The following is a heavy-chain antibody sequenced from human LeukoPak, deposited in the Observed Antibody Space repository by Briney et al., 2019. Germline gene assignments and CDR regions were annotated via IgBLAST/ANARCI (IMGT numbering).Heavy chain of an antibody. J-gene: IGHJ4*02. Sequence: SETLSLTCAVYGGSFSGYYWSWTRQPPGKGLEWIGEINHSGSTNYNPSLKSRVTISVDTSKNQFSLKLSSVTAADTAVYYCARGPYRIAAASPFDYWGQGTLVTVSS. CDR3: ARGPYRIAAASPFDY. CDR1: GGSFSGYY. D-gene: IGHD6-13*01. V-gene: IGHV4-34*01. CDR2: INHSGST.